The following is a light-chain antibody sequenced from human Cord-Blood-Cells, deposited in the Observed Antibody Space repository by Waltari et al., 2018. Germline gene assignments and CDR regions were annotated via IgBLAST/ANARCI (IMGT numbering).Light chain of an antibody. J-gene: IGLJ1*01. V-gene: IGLV2-14*01. CDR3: SSYTSSSTRV. CDR1: RSDVGGYNY. CDR2: DVS. Sequence: QSALTQPASVSGSPGQSITISCTGTRSDVGGYNYVSWYQQHPGKAPKLMIYDVSNRPAGFSNRFSGSKSGNTASLTISGLQAEDEADYYCSSYTSSSTRVFGTGTKVTVL.